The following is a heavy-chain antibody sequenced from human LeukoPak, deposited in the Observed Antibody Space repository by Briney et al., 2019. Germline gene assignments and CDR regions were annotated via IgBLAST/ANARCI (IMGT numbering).Heavy chain of an antibody. D-gene: IGHD6-19*01. CDR2: IYYSGST. J-gene: IGHJ3*02. Sequence: SSETLSLTCTVSGVSISSYYWSWIRQPPGKGLEWIGYIYYSGSTNYNPSLKSRVTISVDTSKNQFSLKLSSVTAADTAVYYCASLAVAGTVFAFDIWGQGTMVTVSS. CDR1: GVSISSYY. V-gene: IGHV4-59*01. CDR3: ASLAVAGTVFAFDI.